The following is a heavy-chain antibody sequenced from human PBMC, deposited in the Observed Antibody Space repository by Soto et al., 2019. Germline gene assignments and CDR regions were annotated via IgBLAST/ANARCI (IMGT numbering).Heavy chain of an antibody. CDR1: GYTFTSCG. Sequence: QVQLVQSGAEVKKPGASVKVACKGSGYTFTSCGITWVRQAPGQGLVWMGWISAHTHNTNYAQKLQGRVTVTTDTSTSTAYMELRSLRSDDTAVYYCARGRYGDYWGQGTLVTVSS. J-gene: IGHJ4*02. D-gene: IGHD4-17*01. CDR3: ARGRYGDY. V-gene: IGHV1-18*01. CDR2: ISAHTHNT.